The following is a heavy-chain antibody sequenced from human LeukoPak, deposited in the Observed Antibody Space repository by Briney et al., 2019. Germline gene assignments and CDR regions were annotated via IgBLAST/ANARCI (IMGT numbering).Heavy chain of an antibody. J-gene: IGHJ4*02. CDR2: INHSGST. Sequence: SETLSLTCAVYGGSFSGYYWSWIRQPPGKGLEWIGEINHSGSTNYNPSLKSRVTISVDTSKNQFSLKLSSVTAADTAVYYCARGKMGYSYGAYWGQGSLVTVSS. CDR3: ARGKMGYSYGAY. D-gene: IGHD5-18*01. CDR1: GGSFSGYY. V-gene: IGHV4-34*01.